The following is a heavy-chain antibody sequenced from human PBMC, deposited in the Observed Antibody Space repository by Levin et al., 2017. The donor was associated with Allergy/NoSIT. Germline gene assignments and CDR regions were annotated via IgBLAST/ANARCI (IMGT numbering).Heavy chain of an antibody. D-gene: IGHD3-3*01. CDR2: IIGSGRSA. V-gene: IGHV3-23*01. Sequence: GGSLRLSCAASGFTFSDTTMSWVRQVPGKGLEWVSSIIGSGRSAYYADSVKGRFTISRDNSKNTLYLQMDSLRDEDTAIYYCTKSSVRGFWSGSGVFDVWGQGTRVTVSS. CDR1: GFTFSDTT. J-gene: IGHJ3*01. CDR3: TKSSVRGFWSGSGVFDV.